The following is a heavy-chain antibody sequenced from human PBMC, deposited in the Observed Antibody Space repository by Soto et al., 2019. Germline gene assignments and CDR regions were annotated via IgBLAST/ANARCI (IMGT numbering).Heavy chain of an antibody. V-gene: IGHV5-10-1*01. D-gene: IGHD5-18*01. CDR1: GYSFTSYW. CDR2: IDPSDSYT. CDR3: ALDTAMEAYYYYGMDV. Sequence: PGESLKISCKGSGYSFTSYWISWVRQMPGKGLEWMGRIDPSDSYTNYSPSFQGHVTISADKSISTAYLQWSSLKASDTAMYYCALDTAMEAYYYYGMDVRGQGTTVTVSS. J-gene: IGHJ6*02.